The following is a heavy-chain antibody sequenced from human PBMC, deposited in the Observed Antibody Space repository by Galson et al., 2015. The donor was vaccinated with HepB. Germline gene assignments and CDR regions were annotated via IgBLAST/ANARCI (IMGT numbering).Heavy chain of an antibody. D-gene: IGHD4-17*01. Sequence: ETLSLTCTVSGGSISSYYWSWIRQPAGKGLEWIGRIYTSGSTNYNPSPKSRVTMSVDTSKNQFSLKLSSVTAADTAVYYCARDRGEGYGDSVHWFDPWGRGALITVSS. CDR3: ARDRGEGYGDSVHWFDP. J-gene: IGHJ5*02. V-gene: IGHV4-4*07. CDR2: IYTSGST. CDR1: GGSISSYY.